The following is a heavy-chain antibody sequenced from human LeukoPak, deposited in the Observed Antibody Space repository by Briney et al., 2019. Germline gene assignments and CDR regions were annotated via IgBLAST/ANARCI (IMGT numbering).Heavy chain of an antibody. V-gene: IGHV4-34*01. Sequence: SETLSLTCTVSSGSISSYYWSWIRQPPGKGREWIGEINHSGSTNYNPSLKSRVTISVDTSKNQFSLKLSSVTAADTAVYYCARGRGSPPRYYYYYMDVWGKGTTVTVSS. CDR1: SGSISSYY. CDR2: INHSGST. J-gene: IGHJ6*03. CDR3: ARGRGSPPRYYYYYMDV. D-gene: IGHD1-26*01.